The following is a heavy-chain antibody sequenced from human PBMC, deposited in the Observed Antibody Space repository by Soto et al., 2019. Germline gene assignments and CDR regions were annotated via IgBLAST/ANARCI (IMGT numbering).Heavy chain of an antibody. CDR2: ISYDGSNK. V-gene: IGHV3-30-3*01. J-gene: IGHJ6*02. Sequence: QVQLVESGGGVVQPGRSLRLSCAASGFTFSSYAMHWVRQAPGKGLEWVAVISYDGSNKYYADSVKGRFTISRDNSKNTRYLQMNSLRAEDTAVYYCARDGKDIVVVVAATSYYYGMDVWGQGTTVTVSS. CDR3: ARDGKDIVVVVAATSYYYGMDV. D-gene: IGHD2-15*01. CDR1: GFTFSSYA.